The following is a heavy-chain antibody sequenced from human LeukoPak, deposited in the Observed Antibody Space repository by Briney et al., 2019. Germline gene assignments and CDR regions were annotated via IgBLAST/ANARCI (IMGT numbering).Heavy chain of an antibody. J-gene: IGHJ3*02. CDR1: GFTFSSYW. V-gene: IGHV3-74*01. D-gene: IGHD1-26*01. Sequence: PGGSLRLSCAASGFTFSSYWMHWVRQAPGKGLVWVSRINSDGSSTSYADSVKGRFTISRDNAKNTLYLQMNSLRAEDTAVYYCARVRIVGATGAFDIWGQGTMVTVSS. CDR2: INSDGSST. CDR3: ARVRIVGATGAFDI.